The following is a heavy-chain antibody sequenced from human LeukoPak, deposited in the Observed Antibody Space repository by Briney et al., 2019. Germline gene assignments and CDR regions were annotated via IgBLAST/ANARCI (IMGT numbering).Heavy chain of an antibody. CDR3: ARARIWFGENDAFDI. CDR2: INPNSGGT. V-gene: IGHV1-2*02. CDR1: GYSFTDYF. J-gene: IGHJ3*02. D-gene: IGHD3-10*01. Sequence: GASVKVSCKASGYSFTDYFMQWVRHAPGQGLEWMGWINPNSGGTSYAQKFQGRVTMTRDTSISTAYMELSRLRSDDTAVYYCARARIWFGENDAFDIWGQGTMVTVSS.